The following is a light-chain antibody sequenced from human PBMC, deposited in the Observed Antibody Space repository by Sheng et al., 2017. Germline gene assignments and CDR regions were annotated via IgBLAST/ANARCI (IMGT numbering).Light chain of an antibody. CDR1: QGISNY. Sequence: DIQMTQSPSSLSASVGDRVTITCRASQGISNYLAWYQQKPGKVPKLLIYAASTLQSGVPSRFSGSGSGTDFTLTISSLQPEDVATYYCQKYNSAPPFTFGPGTKVISN. CDR3: QKYNSAPPFT. CDR2: AAS. J-gene: IGKJ3*01. V-gene: IGKV1-27*01.